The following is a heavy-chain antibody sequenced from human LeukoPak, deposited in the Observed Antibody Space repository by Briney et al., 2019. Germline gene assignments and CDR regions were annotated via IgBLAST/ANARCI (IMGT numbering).Heavy chain of an antibody. CDR1: GFTFSSYS. J-gene: IGHJ6*02. D-gene: IGHD4-17*01. CDR3: ARDLQHDYGDYGDPKRYYYYGMDV. V-gene: IGHV3-21*01. Sequence: GGSLRLSCAASGFTFSSYSMNWVRQAPGKGLEWVSSISSSSSYIYYADSVKGRFTISRDNAKNSLYLQMNSLRAEDTAVYYCARDLQHDYGDYGDPKRYYYYGMDVWGQGTTVTVSS. CDR2: ISSSSSYI.